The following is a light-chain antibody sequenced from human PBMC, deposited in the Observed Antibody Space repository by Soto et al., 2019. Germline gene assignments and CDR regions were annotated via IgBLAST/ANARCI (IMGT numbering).Light chain of an antibody. Sequence: QSALTQPASVSGSPGQSITISCSGTRSDVGGYNYVSWYQHHPGKAPRLMIYDVSHRPSGGSNRFSGSKSGNTASLTISGLQAEDEADYYCSSYTISDSVVFGGGTKLTVL. CDR3: SSYTISDSVV. CDR1: RSDVGGYNY. V-gene: IGLV2-14*03. J-gene: IGLJ2*01. CDR2: DVS.